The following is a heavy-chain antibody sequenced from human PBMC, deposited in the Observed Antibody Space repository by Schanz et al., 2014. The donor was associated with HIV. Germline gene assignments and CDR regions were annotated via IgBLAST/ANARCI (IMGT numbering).Heavy chain of an antibody. CDR2: ISRSGGTT. D-gene: IGHD3-16*01. CDR1: GFSFSTYP. V-gene: IGHV3-23*01. Sequence: QLSESGGDLVRPGGSLRLSCAASGFSFSTYPMAWVRQAPGEGLEWVSAISRSGGTTFYSDSVKGRFTISRDNSKKTLYLQMNSLRAEDTAVYYCAKTTWGRRVDAFDIWGQGTMVTVSS. J-gene: IGHJ3*02. CDR3: AKTTWGRRVDAFDI.